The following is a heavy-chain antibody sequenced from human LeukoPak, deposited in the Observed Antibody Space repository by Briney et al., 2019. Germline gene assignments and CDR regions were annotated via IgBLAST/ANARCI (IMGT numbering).Heavy chain of an antibody. CDR3: ARERFVVRGVILQYFDY. CDR2: IWYDGSNK. Sequence: QPEGSLRLSCAASGFTFSSYGMHWVRQAPGKGLEWVAVIWYDGSNKYYADSMKGRFTISRDNSKNTLYLQMNSLRAEDTAVYYCARERFVVRGVILQYFDYWGQGTLATVSS. D-gene: IGHD3-10*01. CDR1: GFTFSSYG. J-gene: IGHJ4*02. V-gene: IGHV3-33*01.